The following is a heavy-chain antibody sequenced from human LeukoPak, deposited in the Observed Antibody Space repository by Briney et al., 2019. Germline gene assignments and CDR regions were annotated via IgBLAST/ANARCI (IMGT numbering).Heavy chain of an antibody. CDR1: GYAFTRYY. D-gene: IGHD3-16*01. V-gene: IGHV1-46*01. CDR2: INPSGGST. CDR3: ASGGVGAFDI. J-gene: IGHJ3*02. Sequence: ASVKVSCKASGYAFTRYYMHWVRQAPGQGLEWMGIINPSGGSTNYAQKFQGRVTMTRDTSTSTVYMELSSLRSEDTAVYYCASGGVGAFDIWGQGTMVTVSS.